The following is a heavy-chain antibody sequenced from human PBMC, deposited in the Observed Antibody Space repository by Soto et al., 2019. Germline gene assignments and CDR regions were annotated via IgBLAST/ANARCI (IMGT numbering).Heavy chain of an antibody. Sequence: QVQLMQSGAEVKKPGASVKVSCKASGDTFTDYYIHWVRQAPGQGLEWMGTVNPSGGHTTYAQHFLGRVTMPRDTSTSTLYMELTSLTSDATAIYYCARGGHVVVGTAALDYWGQGTLVTVSS. CDR2: VNPSGGHT. V-gene: IGHV1-46*01. J-gene: IGHJ4*02. CDR1: GDTFTDYY. CDR3: ARGGHVVVGTAALDY. D-gene: IGHD2-21*02.